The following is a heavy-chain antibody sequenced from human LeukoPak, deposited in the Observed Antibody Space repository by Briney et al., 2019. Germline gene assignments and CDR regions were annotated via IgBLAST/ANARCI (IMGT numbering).Heavy chain of an antibody. Sequence: SETLSLTCTVSGGSISSGGYYWSWIRQHPGKGLEWIGYIYYSGSTYYNPSLKSRVTISVDTSKNQFSLKLSSVTAADTAVYYCARTVLSSSSAYFDYWGQGTLVTVSS. D-gene: IGHD6-6*01. V-gene: IGHV4-31*03. J-gene: IGHJ4*02. CDR1: GGSISSGGYY. CDR2: IYYSGST. CDR3: ARTVLSSSSAYFDY.